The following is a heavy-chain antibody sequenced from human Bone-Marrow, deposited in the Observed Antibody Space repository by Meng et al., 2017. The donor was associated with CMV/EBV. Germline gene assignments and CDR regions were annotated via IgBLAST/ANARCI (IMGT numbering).Heavy chain of an antibody. Sequence: GGSLRLSCAASGFTFTDFFMAWIRQAPGKGLEWVSYISSNANTILYRDSVRGRFTISRDNAKNSVYLQMNSLSVDDTAVYYCARGLSQRRGMDVWGQGTTVTVSS. CDR2: ISSNANTI. CDR1: GFTFTDFF. V-gene: IGHV3-11*01. D-gene: IGHD2/OR15-2a*01. CDR3: ARGLSQRRGMDV. J-gene: IGHJ6*02.